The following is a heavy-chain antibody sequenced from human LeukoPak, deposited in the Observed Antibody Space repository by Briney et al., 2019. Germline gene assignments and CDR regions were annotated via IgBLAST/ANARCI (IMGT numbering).Heavy chain of an antibody. CDR1: GFTFSSYA. CDR3: RDFDSSGPTDAFDI. D-gene: IGHD3-22*01. Sequence: GGSLRLSCAASGFTFSSYAMSWVRQAPGKGLEWDSAIIGSGGSTYYADSVKCRFTISRGNSKNTLSLQMNSLRAEDTAVYYCRDFDSSGPTDAFDIWGQGPMVPVSS. J-gene: IGHJ3*02. CDR2: IIGSGGST. V-gene: IGHV3-23*01.